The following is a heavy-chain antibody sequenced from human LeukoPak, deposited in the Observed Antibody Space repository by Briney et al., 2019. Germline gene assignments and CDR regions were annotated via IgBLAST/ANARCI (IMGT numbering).Heavy chain of an antibody. CDR3: ARGRYYGSGSYLDP. D-gene: IGHD3-10*01. CDR2: INHSGST. J-gene: IGHJ5*02. CDR1: GGSFSAYY. Sequence: SETLSLTCAVYGGSFSAYYWSWIRQPPGKGLEWIGEINHSGSTNYNPSLKSRVTISVDTSKNQFSLKLSSVTAADTAVYYCARGRYYGSGSYLDPWGQGTLVTVSS. V-gene: IGHV4-34*01.